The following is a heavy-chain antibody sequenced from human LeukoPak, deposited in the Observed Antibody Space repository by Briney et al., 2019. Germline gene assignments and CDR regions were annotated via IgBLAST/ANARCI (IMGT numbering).Heavy chain of an antibody. J-gene: IGHJ6*03. Sequence: GESLKISCKGSGYRFIDYWIGWVRQMPGKGLEWMGIIFPGDSDIKYSPSFQGQVTISADKSISTAYLQWSSLKASDTAMYYCARHGVVIGDFGYYMDVWGKGTTVTVSS. V-gene: IGHV5-51*01. CDR3: ARHGVVIGDFGYYMDV. CDR2: IFPGDSDI. CDR1: GYRFIDYW. D-gene: IGHD3-3*01.